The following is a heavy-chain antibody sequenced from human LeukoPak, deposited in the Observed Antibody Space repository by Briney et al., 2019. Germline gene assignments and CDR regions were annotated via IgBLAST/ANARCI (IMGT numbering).Heavy chain of an antibody. J-gene: IGHJ4*02. V-gene: IGHV5-51*01. CDR1: GYSFTSYW. Sequence: PGESLKISCKGSGYSFTSYWIGWVRQMPGKGLEWMGIIYPGDSDTRYSPSFQGQVTISADKSISTACLQWSSLKASDTAMYYCARHHSSGWYDFDYWGQGTLVTVSS. D-gene: IGHD6-19*01. CDR3: ARHHSSGWYDFDY. CDR2: IYPGDSDT.